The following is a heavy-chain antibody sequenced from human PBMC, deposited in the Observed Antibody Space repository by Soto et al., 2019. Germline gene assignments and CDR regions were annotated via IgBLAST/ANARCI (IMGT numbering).Heavy chain of an antibody. J-gene: IGHJ4*02. V-gene: IGHV1-18*01. CDR3: ARVGDYYDSSGEFDY. D-gene: IGHD3-22*01. CDR1: GYTFTSYG. Sequence: ASVKVSCKAVGYTFTSYGISWVRQAPGQGLEWMGWIGVYNGNTNYAQKLQGRVTMTTDTSTSTAYMELRSLRSDDTAVYYCARVGDYYDSSGEFDYWGQGTLVTVSS. CDR2: IGVYNGNT.